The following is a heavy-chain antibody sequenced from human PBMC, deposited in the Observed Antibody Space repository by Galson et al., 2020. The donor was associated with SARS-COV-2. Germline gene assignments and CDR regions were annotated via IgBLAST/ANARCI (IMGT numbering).Heavy chain of an antibody. CDR3: ASPRGYRYGPFDY. CDR2: ISSSSSYI. J-gene: IGHJ4*02. V-gene: IGHV3-21*01. Sequence: NSGGSLRLSCAASGFTFSSYSMNWVRQAPGKGLEWVSSISSSSSYIYYADSVKGRFTISRDNAKNSLYLQMNSLRAEDTAVYYCASPRGYRYGPFDYWGQGTLVTVSS. D-gene: IGHD5-18*01. CDR1: GFTFSSYS.